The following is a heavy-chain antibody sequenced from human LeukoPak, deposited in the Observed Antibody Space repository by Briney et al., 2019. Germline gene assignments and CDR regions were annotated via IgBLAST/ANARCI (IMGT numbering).Heavy chain of an antibody. V-gene: IGHV4-39*01. CDR3: ARTGGYCSNISCYAVDY. CDR1: GGSISSSIHY. Sequence: SETLSLTCTVSGGSISSSIHYWGWIRQPPGKGLEWIGSIYYSGSTYYNPSLKSRVTISVDTSKNQFSLNLSSVTAADTAVYYCARTGGYCSNISCYAVDYWGQGTLVTVSS. D-gene: IGHD2-2*01. CDR2: IYYSGST. J-gene: IGHJ4*02.